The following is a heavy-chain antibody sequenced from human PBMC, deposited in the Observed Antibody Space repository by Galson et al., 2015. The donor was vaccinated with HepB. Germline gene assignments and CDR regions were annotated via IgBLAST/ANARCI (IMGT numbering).Heavy chain of an antibody. CDR2: ISAYNGNT. D-gene: IGHD1-26*01. J-gene: IGHJ4*02. CDR3: ARAVKWSGSYSHGL. CDR1: GYTFTSYG. Sequence: VKVSCKASGYTFTSYGISWARQAPGQGLEWMGWISAYNGNTNYAQKLQGRVTMTTDTSTSTAYMELRSLRSDDTAVYYCARAVKWSGSYSHGLWGQGTLVTVSS. V-gene: IGHV1-18*04.